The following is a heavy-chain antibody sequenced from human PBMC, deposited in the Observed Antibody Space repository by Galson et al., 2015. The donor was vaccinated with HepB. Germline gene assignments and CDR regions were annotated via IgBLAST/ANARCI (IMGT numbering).Heavy chain of an antibody. V-gene: IGHV1-18*01. D-gene: IGHD3-3*01. Sequence: SVKVSCKASGYFFKDYGIGWVRQAPGQGLEWMGWIRADNGNTKYAQKLQGRVTMTTDTSTSTAYMELRSLRSDDTAVYYCARVDYDFWSGYYSNCYYMAVWGKGTTVTVSS. J-gene: IGHJ6*03. CDR1: GYFFKDYG. CDR2: IRADNGNT. CDR3: ARVDYDFWSGYYSNCYYMAV.